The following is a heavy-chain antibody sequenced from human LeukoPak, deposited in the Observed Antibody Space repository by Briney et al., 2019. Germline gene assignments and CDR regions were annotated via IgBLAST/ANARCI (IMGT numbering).Heavy chain of an antibody. CDR1: GFTFSSYG. CDR3: AKDAPDRFSGLDP. CDR2: ISYDGSNK. D-gene: IGHD3-3*01. V-gene: IGHV3-30*18. J-gene: IGHJ5*02. Sequence: GGSLRLSCAASGFTFSSYGMHWVRQAPGEGLEWVAVISYDGSNKYYADSVKGRFTISRDNSKNTLYLQMNSLRAEDTAVYYCAKDAPDRFSGLDPWGQGTLVTVSS.